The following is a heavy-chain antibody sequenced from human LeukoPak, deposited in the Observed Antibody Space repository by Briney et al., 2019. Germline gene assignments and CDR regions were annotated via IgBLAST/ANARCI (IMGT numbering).Heavy chain of an antibody. CDR1: GGSISSYY. V-gene: IGHV4-59*01. CDR2: IYYSGST. CDR3: AEEPRGGGAAGPFDY. J-gene: IGHJ4*02. Sequence: SETLSLTCTVSGGSISSYYWSWIRQPPGKGLEWIGYIYYSGSTNYNPSLKSRVTISVDTSKNQFSLKLSSVTAADTAVYYCAEEPRGGGAAGPFDYWGQGTLVTVSS. D-gene: IGHD6-13*01.